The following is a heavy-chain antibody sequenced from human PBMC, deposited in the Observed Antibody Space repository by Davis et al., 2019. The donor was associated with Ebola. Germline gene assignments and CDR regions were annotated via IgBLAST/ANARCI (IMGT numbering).Heavy chain of an antibody. CDR2: ISSSSTI. CDR1: GFTFSSYS. Sequence: GESLKISCAASGFTFSSYSMNWVRQAPGKGLEWVSYISSSSTIYYADSVKGRFTISRDNAKNSLYLQMNSLRAEDTAVYYCARERVVGVYYYYGLDVWGQGTTVTVSS. CDR3: ARERVVGVYYYYGLDV. D-gene: IGHD2-8*01. V-gene: IGHV3-48*04. J-gene: IGHJ6*02.